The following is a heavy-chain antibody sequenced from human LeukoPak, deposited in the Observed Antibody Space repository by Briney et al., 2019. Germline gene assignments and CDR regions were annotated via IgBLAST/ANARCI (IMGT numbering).Heavy chain of an antibody. V-gene: IGHV3-9*01. CDR1: GFTFDDYA. Sequence: PGGSLRLSCAASGFTFDDYAMHWVRQAPGKGLEVVSGISWNSGSIGYADSVEGRFTISRDNAKHSLYLQMNSLRAEDTALYYCAKDKLDIVATLTIGYFDYWGQGTLVTVSS. CDR3: AKDKLDIVATLTIGYFDY. J-gene: IGHJ4*02. D-gene: IGHD5-12*01. CDR2: ISWNSGSI.